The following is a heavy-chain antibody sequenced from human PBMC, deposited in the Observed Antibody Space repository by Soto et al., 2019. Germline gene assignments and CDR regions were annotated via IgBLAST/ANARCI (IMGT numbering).Heavy chain of an antibody. CDR3: ARSSGGSGKLWNYYGMDV. J-gene: IGHJ6*02. D-gene: IGHD3-10*01. CDR2: ISRSSSYI. V-gene: IGHV3-21*06. CDR1: GFTFSSYS. Sequence: PGGSLRLSCAASGFTFSSYSMNWVRQAPGKGLEWVSSISRSSSYIYYADSVKGRFTISRDNAKNSLYLQMNSLRAEDTAVYYCARSSGGSGKLWNYYGMDVWGQGTTVTVSS.